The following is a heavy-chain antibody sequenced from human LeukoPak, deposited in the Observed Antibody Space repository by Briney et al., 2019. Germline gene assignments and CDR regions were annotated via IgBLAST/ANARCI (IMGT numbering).Heavy chain of an antibody. CDR3: AKRGQDCSGGNCYITAFDY. Sequence: GGSLRLSCAASGFTFHNYGMSWVRQSPGKGLEWVSGISASGNRTYYADSVKGRFVISRGNSKNTLYLQMNSLRAEDTAVYYCAKRGQDCSGGNCYITAFDYWGQGTLVTVSS. J-gene: IGHJ4*02. CDR2: ISASGNRT. CDR1: GFTFHNYG. D-gene: IGHD2-15*01. V-gene: IGHV3-23*01.